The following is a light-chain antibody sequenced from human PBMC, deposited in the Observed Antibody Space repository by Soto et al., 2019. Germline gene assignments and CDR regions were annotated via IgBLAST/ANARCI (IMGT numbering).Light chain of an antibody. V-gene: IGKV3-20*01. J-gene: IGKJ4*01. CDR3: QQYGSSHQLT. CDR2: GAS. Sequence: EIVLTQSPGTLSLSPGERATLSCRASQSVSSSYLAWYQQKPGQAPRLLIYGASSRATGIPDRFSGSGSGTDFTLTISRLEPEDFAVYYCQQYGSSHQLTFGGGTKVEIK. CDR1: QSVSSSY.